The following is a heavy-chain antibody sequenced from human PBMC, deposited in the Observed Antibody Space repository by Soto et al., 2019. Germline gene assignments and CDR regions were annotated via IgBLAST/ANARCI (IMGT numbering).Heavy chain of an antibody. D-gene: IGHD3-10*01. CDR3: AKSSGESYPGSRVFDF. Sequence: RRLSSAASGFTFSNYAMTWVRQAPREGLEWVSVITNSGGDTLHADSVKGRFTIFRDNSKNMLYLQMNSLRVEDTAIYYCAKSSGESYPGSRVFDFWGQGTLVTVSS. J-gene: IGHJ4*02. CDR2: ITNSGGDT. V-gene: IGHV3-23*01. CDR1: GFTFSNYA.